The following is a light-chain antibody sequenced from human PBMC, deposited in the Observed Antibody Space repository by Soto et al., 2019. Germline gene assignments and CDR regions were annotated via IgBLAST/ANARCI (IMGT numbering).Light chain of an antibody. V-gene: IGKV1D-13*01. J-gene: IGKJ3*01. Sequence: AIQLTQSPSSLSASVGARVTITCRASQGLNSNLAWYQQKPGKAPKLLMYAASTLQKGVPSKFSGNGSETDFTLTISSLQPEDFATYYCQQSSNYFTCGPGTKVHI. CDR3: QQSSNYFT. CDR2: AAS. CDR1: QGLNSN.